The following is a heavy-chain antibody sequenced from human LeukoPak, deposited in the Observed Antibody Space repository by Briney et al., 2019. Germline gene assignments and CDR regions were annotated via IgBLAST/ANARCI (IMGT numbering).Heavy chain of an antibody. D-gene: IGHD6-19*01. CDR1: GGSFSGYY. Sequence: SETLSLTCAVYGGSFSGYYWSWIRQPPGKGLEWIGEINHSGSTNYNPSLKSRVTISVDTSKNQFSLKLSSVTAADTAVYYCARHPIAVAGTGWFDPWGQGTLVTVSS. CDR2: INHSGST. CDR3: ARHPIAVAGTGWFDP. J-gene: IGHJ5*02. V-gene: IGHV4-34*01.